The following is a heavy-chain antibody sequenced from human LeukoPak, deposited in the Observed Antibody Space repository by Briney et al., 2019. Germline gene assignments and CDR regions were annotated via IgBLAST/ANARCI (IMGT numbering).Heavy chain of an antibody. CDR3: AKDRGSYSSGWTGFDY. J-gene: IGHJ4*02. CDR2: ISYDGSNK. V-gene: IGHV3-30*18. D-gene: IGHD6-19*01. CDR1: GFTFSSYG. Sequence: GGSLRLSCAASGFTFSSYGMHWVRQAPGKGLEWVAVISYDGSNKYYADSVTGRFTIPRDNSKNTLYLQMNSLRAEDTAVYYCAKDRGSYSSGWTGFDYWGQGTLVTVSS.